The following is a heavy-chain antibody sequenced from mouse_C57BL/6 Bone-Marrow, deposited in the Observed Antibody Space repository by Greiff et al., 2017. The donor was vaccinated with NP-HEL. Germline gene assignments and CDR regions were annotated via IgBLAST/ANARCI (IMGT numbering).Heavy chain of an antibody. CDR1: GYTFTSYW. J-gene: IGHJ4*01. Sequence: VQLQQPGAELVKPGASVKVSCKASGYTFTSYWMHWVKQRPGQGLEWIGRIHPSDSDTNYNQKFKGKATLTVDKSSSTAYMQLSSLTSEDSAVDYCASISPYGNYDAMDYWGQGTSVTVSS. CDR2: IHPSDSDT. V-gene: IGHV1-74*01. CDR3: ASISPYGNYDAMDY. D-gene: IGHD2-1*01.